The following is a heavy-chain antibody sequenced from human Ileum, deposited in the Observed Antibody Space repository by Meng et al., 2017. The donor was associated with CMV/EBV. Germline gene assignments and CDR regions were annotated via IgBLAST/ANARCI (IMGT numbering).Heavy chain of an antibody. CDR2: IYYSGST. CDR1: GGSISSSSYY. J-gene: IGHJ6*02. Sequence: SETLSLTCTVSGGSISSSSYYWGWIRQPPGKELEWIGSIYYSGSTYYNPSLKSRVTISVDTSKNQFSLKLSSVTAADTAVYYCARDHIRLVWFGAYGMDVWGLGTTVTVSS. CDR3: ARDHIRLVWFGAYGMDV. V-gene: IGHV4-39*07. D-gene: IGHD3-10*01.